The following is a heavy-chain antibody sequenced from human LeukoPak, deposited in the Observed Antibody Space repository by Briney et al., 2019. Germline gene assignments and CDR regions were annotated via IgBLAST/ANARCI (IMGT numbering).Heavy chain of an antibody. Sequence: GGSLRLSCAASGFTFDDYAMHWVRQAPGKGLEWVSLISGDGGSTYYADSVKGRFTISRDNSKNSLYLQMNSLRTEDTALYYCAKDIGRACPVTPYYYYYYMDVWGKGTTVTVSS. V-gene: IGHV3-43*02. D-gene: IGHD4-23*01. J-gene: IGHJ6*03. CDR2: ISGDGGST. CDR1: GFTFDDYA. CDR3: AKDIGRACPVTPYYYYYYMDV.